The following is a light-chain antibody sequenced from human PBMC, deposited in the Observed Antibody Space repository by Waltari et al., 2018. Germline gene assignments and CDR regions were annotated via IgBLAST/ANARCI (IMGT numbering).Light chain of an antibody. CDR3: LAWESTSGV. J-gene: IGLJ1*01. CDR1: KLGGQF. CDR2: QDT. Sequence: SLGLTQPPSLSVSPGQTATITCSGDKLGGQFASWYQQKPGQSPLLIIYQDTKRPSGIPDRFSGSSSGNTATLAISGAQALDEADYYCLAWESTSGVFGTGTKVAVL. V-gene: IGLV3-1*01.